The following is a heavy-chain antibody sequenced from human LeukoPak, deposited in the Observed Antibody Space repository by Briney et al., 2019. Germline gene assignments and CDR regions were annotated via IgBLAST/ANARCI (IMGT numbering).Heavy chain of an antibody. J-gene: IGHJ5*02. CDR2: IIPIFGTA. Sequence: ASVKVSCKASGGTFSSYAISWLRQAPGQGLEWMGRIIPIFGTANYAQKFQGRVTITTDESTSTAYMELSSLRSEDTAVYYCARDHESVPDWFDPWGQGTLVTVSS. D-gene: IGHD3-10*01. V-gene: IGHV1-69*05. CDR3: ARDHESVPDWFDP. CDR1: GGTFSSYA.